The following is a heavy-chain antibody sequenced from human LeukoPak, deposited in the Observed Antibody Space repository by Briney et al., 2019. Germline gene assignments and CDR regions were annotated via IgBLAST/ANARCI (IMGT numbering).Heavy chain of an antibody. V-gene: IGHV1-8*02. CDR2: MNPNSGNT. CDR1: GYTFTSYG. Sequence: ASVKVSCKASGYTFTSYGISWVRQAPGQGLEWMGWMNPNSGNTGYAQKFQGRVTMTRNTSISTAYMELSSLRSEDTAVYYCARGRDYSSSWLNWFDPWGQGTLVTVSS. D-gene: IGHD6-13*01. J-gene: IGHJ5*02. CDR3: ARGRDYSSSWLNWFDP.